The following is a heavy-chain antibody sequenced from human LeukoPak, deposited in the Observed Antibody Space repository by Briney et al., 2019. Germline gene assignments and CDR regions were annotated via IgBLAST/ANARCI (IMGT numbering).Heavy chain of an antibody. Sequence: GGSLRLSCAASGFTVSSNYMSWVRQAPGKGLEWVSVIYSGGSTYYADSVKGRFTISRDNSKNTLYLQMNSLRAEDTAVYYCARAGLWFGDPNYFDYWGQGTLVTVSS. J-gene: IGHJ4*02. V-gene: IGHV3-53*01. CDR1: GFTVSSNY. D-gene: IGHD3-10*01. CDR3: ARAGLWFGDPNYFDY. CDR2: IYSGGST.